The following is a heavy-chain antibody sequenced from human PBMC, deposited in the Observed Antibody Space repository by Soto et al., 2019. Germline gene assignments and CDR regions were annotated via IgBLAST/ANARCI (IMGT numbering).Heavy chain of an antibody. CDR3: ARDLLYYDFWSGYLSPSYYYYYYGMDV. D-gene: IGHD3-3*01. V-gene: IGHV4-34*01. CDR1: GGSFSGYY. J-gene: IGHJ6*02. CDR2: INHSGST. Sequence: PSETLSLTCAVYGGSFSGYYWSWIRQPPGKGLEWIGEINHSGSTNYNPSLKSRVTISVDTSKNQFSLKLSSVTAADTAVYYCARDLLYYDFWSGYLSPSYYYYYYGMDVWGQGTTVTVSS.